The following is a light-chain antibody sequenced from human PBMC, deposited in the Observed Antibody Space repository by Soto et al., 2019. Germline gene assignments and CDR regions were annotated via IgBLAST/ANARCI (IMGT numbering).Light chain of an antibody. CDR1: SSNIGTNN. Sequence: QSVLTQPPSASGTPGQRVTISCSGSSSNIGTNNVHWFQQFPGTAPNPLIYRNNRRPSGVPDRFSGSKSGTSASLAISGLRSEDEADYYCAAWDDSLSAWVFGGGTKVTVL. J-gene: IGLJ3*02. CDR3: AAWDDSLSAWV. CDR2: RNN. V-gene: IGLV1-47*01.